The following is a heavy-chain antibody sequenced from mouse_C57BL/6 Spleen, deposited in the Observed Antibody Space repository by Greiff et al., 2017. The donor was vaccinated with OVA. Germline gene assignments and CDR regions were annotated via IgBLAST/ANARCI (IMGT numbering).Heavy chain of an antibody. CDR2: IDPSDSET. V-gene: IGHV1-52*01. CDR1: GYTFTSYW. Sequence: QVQLQQPGAELVRPGSSVKLSCKASGYTFTSYWMHWVKQRPIQGLEWIGNIDPSDSETHYNQKFKDKATLTVDKSSSTAYMQLSSLTSEDSAVYYGARGDGSSSSWFAYWGQGTLVTVSA. J-gene: IGHJ3*01. CDR3: ARGDGSSSSWFAY. D-gene: IGHD1-1*01.